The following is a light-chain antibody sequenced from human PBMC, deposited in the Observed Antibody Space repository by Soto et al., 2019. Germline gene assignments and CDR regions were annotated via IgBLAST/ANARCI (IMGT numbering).Light chain of an antibody. CDR1: QSISSW. Sequence: DIQMTQSPSTLSASVGDRVTLTCRASQSISSWLAWYQQKPGKAPKLLIYDGSRLESGVPSRFSGSGSGTEFTLTIISLQPDDFANYYCQQYSTYWTFGQGTKVDIK. CDR3: QQYSTYWT. V-gene: IGKV1-5*01. CDR2: DGS. J-gene: IGKJ1*01.